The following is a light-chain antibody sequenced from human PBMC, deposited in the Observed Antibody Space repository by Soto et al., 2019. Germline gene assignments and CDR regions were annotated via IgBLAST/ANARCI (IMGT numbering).Light chain of an antibody. J-gene: IGKJ2*01. V-gene: IGKV3-20*01. Sequence: EIVLMQSPGTLSLSPGERATLSCRASQTVTKNYLAWYQHKPGQAPRLLIYGASRRATGIPDRFSGSGSGTDFTLTISRLEPEDFAVYSCQQDGRSPMYTFGQGTKLEIK. CDR3: QQDGRSPMYT. CDR2: GAS. CDR1: QTVTKNY.